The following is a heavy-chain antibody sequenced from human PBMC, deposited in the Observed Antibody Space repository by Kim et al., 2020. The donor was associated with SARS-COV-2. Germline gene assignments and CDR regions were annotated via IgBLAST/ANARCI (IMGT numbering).Heavy chain of an antibody. J-gene: IGHJ6*02. D-gene: IGHD6-19*01. V-gene: IGHV3-21*01. CDR2: ISSSSSYI. Sequence: GGSLRLSCAASGFTFSSYSMNWVRQAPGKGLEWVSSISSSSSYIYYADSVKGRFTISRDNAKNSLYLQMNSLRAEDTAVYYCARDGRGAVAVYYYYGMDVWGQGTTVTVSS. CDR3: ARDGRGAVAVYYYYGMDV. CDR1: GFTFSSYS.